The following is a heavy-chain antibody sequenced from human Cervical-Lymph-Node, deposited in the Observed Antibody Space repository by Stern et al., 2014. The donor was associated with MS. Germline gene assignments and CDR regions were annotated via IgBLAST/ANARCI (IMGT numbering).Heavy chain of an antibody. D-gene: IGHD3-16*01. CDR2: LNPSDGGT. J-gene: IGHJ4*02. Sequence: QVQLVQSGAAVQKPGSSVKISCEASGYNFTTSFMHWVRQAPGQGLEWLGMLNPSDGGTAYSQNFQGRVIMTRDTSTGTVYMELFSLRSEDTAVYHCARAPVIRGRFYFDYWGPGTLVTVSS. V-gene: IGHV1-46*01. CDR3: ARAPVIRGRFYFDY. CDR1: GYNFTTSF.